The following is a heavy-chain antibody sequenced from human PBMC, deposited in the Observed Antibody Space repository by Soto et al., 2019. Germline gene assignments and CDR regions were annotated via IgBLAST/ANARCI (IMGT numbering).Heavy chain of an antibody. D-gene: IGHD3-3*01. CDR3: AKLITLSGYGDYYYYGMDA. CDR2: ISHDGGTK. CDR1: GFTFKNYG. V-gene: IGHV3-30*18. Sequence: VHLVESGGGVVQPGRSLRLSCAASGFTFKNYGMHWVRQAPGKGLEWVAVISHDGGTKHYADSVKGRFTIFRDDSKNTVSLQMTSLRPDDTAVYYWAKLITLSGYGDYYYYGMDAWGQGTTVIVSS. J-gene: IGHJ6*02.